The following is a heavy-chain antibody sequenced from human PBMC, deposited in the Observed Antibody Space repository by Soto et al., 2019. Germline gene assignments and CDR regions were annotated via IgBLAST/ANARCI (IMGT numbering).Heavy chain of an antibody. V-gene: IGHV4-34*01. Sequence: SETISLNRDINSAAFLGYIWTRIPEPPGKGLQWIGQINHSGSANYNPSLKSRVTISVHTSNSQFSLELSSVTAADTAVYYCAREVYDLWFGELYGMDVWGQGTTVT. CDR3: AREVYDLWFGELYGMDV. CDR2: INHSGSA. D-gene: IGHD3-10*01. J-gene: IGHJ6*02. CDR1: SAAFLGYI.